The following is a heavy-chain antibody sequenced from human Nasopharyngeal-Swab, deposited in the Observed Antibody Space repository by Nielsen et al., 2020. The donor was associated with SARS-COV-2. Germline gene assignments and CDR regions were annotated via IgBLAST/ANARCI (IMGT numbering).Heavy chain of an antibody. CDR1: GGTFSSYA. CDR3: ATGSSGWYVFLREYFQH. J-gene: IGHJ1*01. CDR2: IIPIFGTA. Sequence: SVKVSCKASGGTFSSYAISWVRQAPGQGLEWMGGIIPIFGTANYAQKFQGRVTITADESTSTAYMELSSLRSEDTAVYYCATGSSGWYVFLREYFQHWGQGTLVTVSS. V-gene: IGHV1-69*13. D-gene: IGHD6-19*01.